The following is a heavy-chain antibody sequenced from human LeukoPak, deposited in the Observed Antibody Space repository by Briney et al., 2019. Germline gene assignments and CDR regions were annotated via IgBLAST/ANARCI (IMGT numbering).Heavy chain of an antibody. CDR2: INHSGST. CDR3: ARLQYFGSGSYPLD. CDR1: GGSFSGYY. D-gene: IGHD3-10*01. J-gene: IGHJ4*02. V-gene: IGHV4-34*01. Sequence: SETLSLTCAVYGGSFSGYYWSWIRQPPGKGLEWIGEINHSGSTNYNPSLKSRVTISVDTSKNQFSLKLRSVTAADTAVYYCARLQYFGSGSYPLDWGQGTLVTVSS.